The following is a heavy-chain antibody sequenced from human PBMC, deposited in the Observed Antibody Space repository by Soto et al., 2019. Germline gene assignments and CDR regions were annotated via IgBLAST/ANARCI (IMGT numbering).Heavy chain of an antibody. J-gene: IGHJ6*02. CDR1: GYTFTSYA. V-gene: IGHV1-3*01. D-gene: IGHD3-3*01. Sequence: ASVKVSCKASGYTFTSYAMHWVRQAPGQRLEWMGWINAGNGNTKYSQKFQGRVTITRDTSASTAYMELSSLRSEDTAVYYCARGPQNYDFWSGYYYGMDVWGQGTTVTVSS. CDR2: INAGNGNT. CDR3: ARGPQNYDFWSGYYYGMDV.